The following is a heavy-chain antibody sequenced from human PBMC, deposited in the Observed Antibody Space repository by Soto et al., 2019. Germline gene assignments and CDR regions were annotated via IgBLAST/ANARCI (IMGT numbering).Heavy chain of an antibody. CDR3: AGEAGELDV. CDR1: GGSICRSDYY. D-gene: IGHD3-16*01. J-gene: IGHJ6*02. Sequence: SETLSLTCTVSGGSICRSDYYWSWIRQLPGKGLEWIGYIFYSGSTYYNPSLKSRVAMSIDTSKNQFSLNLSSVTAADAAVYYCAGEAGELDVWGQGTTVP. CDR2: IFYSGST. V-gene: IGHV4-31*03.